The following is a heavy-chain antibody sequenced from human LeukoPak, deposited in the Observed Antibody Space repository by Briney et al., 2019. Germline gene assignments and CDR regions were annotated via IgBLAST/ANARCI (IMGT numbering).Heavy chain of an antibody. J-gene: IGHJ4*02. D-gene: IGHD1-26*01. Sequence: GRSLRLSCAASGFTFSSYAMHWVRQAPGKGLEWVAVISYDGSNKYYADSVKGRFTISRDNSKTTLYLQMNSLRAEDTAVYYCAREWELPYFDYWGQGTLVTVSS. CDR1: GFTFSSYA. CDR3: AREWELPYFDY. V-gene: IGHV3-30*04. CDR2: ISYDGSNK.